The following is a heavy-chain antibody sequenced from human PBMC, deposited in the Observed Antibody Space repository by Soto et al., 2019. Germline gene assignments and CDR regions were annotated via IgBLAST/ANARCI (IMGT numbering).Heavy chain of an antibody. V-gene: IGHV3-21*01. CDR2: ISSSSSYI. CDR1: GFTFSSYS. D-gene: IGHD5-12*01. Sequence: GGSLRLSCAASGFTFSSYSMNWVRQAPGKGLEWVSSISSSSSYIYYADSVKGRFTISRDNAKNSLYLQMNSLRAEDTAVYYCARDYQIRGCSDPKVYWGQGTLVTVSS. J-gene: IGHJ4*02. CDR3: ARDYQIRGCSDPKVY.